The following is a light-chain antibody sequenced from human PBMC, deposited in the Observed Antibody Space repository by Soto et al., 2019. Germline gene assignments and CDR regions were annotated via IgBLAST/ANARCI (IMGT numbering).Light chain of an antibody. CDR1: QSISNW. CDR2: QAS. V-gene: IGKV1-5*03. Sequence: DIQMTQSPSTLSASVGDRVTVTCRASQSISNWLAWYQQKPGKAPHLLIHQASRLESGVPSRFSGSGSGTEFTLTISSLQPDDFATYYCQQYDSYSITFGQGTKVDI. CDR3: QQYDSYSIT. J-gene: IGKJ1*01.